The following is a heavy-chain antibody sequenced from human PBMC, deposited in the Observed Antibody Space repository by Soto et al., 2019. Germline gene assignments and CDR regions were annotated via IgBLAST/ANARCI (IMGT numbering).Heavy chain of an antibody. D-gene: IGHD3-22*01. CDR1: GFTFSSYA. J-gene: IGHJ4*02. CDR3: ARAQPTYSSSYFDY. V-gene: IGHV3-23*01. CDR2: ISGRGDDT. Sequence: EVQLLESGGDLVQPGGSLRLSCAASGFTFSSYAMSWVRQAPGKGLEWVSTISGRGDDTYYTDSVKGRFTISRDNSKNTWYVHMNSLRAEDTAVYYCARAQPTYSSSYFDYWGQGTLVTVSS.